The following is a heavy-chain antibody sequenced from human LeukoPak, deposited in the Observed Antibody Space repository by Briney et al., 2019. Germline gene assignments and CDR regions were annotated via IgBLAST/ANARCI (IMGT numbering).Heavy chain of an antibody. Sequence: GGSLRLSCAASGFTFSSYSMSWVRQAPGKGLEWVSYISSSSSTIYYADSVKGRFTISRDNAKNSLYLQMNSLRAGDTAVYYCARAGWSSRGYWGQGTLVTVSS. J-gene: IGHJ4*02. CDR3: ARAGWSSRGY. V-gene: IGHV3-48*01. CDR2: ISSSSSTI. D-gene: IGHD6-13*01. CDR1: GFTFSSYS.